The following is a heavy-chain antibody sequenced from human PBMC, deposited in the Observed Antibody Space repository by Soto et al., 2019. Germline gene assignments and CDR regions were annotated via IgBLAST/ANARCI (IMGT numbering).Heavy chain of an antibody. V-gene: IGHV1-24*01. J-gene: IGHJ1*01. D-gene: IGHD1-20*01. Sequence: EASVKVSCKVSGYTLTELSMHWVRQAPGKGLEWMGGFDPEDGETIYAQKFQGRVTMTEDTSTDTAYMELSSLRSEDTAVYYCATWSGIINGEYFQHWGQGTLVTVSS. CDR1: GYTLTELS. CDR3: ATWSGIINGEYFQH. CDR2: FDPEDGET.